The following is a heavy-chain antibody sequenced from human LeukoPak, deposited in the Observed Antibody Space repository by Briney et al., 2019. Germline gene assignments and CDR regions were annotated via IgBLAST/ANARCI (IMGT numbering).Heavy chain of an antibody. Sequence: SETLSLTCTVSAGSTSSSSHHWGWIRQSPGKGLEWIGSIYSGRTTYYNPSLNSRVTISVLTSKNQSSLQLHSVTAADTAVYYCARHDGRGGATMGALDSWGQGSLVTISS. J-gene: IGHJ4*02. CDR3: ARHDGRGGATMGALDS. D-gene: IGHD5-12*01. V-gene: IGHV4-39*01. CDR2: IYSGRTT. CDR1: AGSTSSSSHH.